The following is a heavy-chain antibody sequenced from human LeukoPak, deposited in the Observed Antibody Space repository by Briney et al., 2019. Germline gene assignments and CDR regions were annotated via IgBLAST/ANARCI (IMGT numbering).Heavy chain of an antibody. D-gene: IGHD1-7*01. V-gene: IGHV3-7*03. CDR1: GFPFYDYW. CDR3: ARPKNRENYWRAFDI. J-gene: IGHJ3*02. CDR2: IKQDGNEK. Sequence: GGSLRLSFLASGFPFYDYWMNWVRPAPGTGLGWGANIKQDGNEKYYVDSVKGRFTISRDNAKNSLHLQMDNLRAEDTAVYYCARPKNRENYWRAFDIWGQGTMVTVSS.